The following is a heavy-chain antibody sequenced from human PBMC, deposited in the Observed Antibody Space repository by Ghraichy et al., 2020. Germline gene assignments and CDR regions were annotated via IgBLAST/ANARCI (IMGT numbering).Heavy chain of an antibody. CDR3: ARRDYYYGMDV. Sequence: SETLSLTCAVYGGSFSGYYWSWIRQPPGKGLEWIGEINHSGSTNYNPSLKSRVTISVDTSKNQFSLKLSSVTAADTAVYYCARRDYYYGMDVWGQGTTVTVSS. CDR1: GGSFSGYY. V-gene: IGHV4-34*01. CDR2: INHSGST. J-gene: IGHJ6*02.